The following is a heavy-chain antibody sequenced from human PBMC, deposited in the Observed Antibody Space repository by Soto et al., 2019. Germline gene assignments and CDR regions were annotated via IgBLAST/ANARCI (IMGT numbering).Heavy chain of an antibody. D-gene: IGHD5-12*01. CDR3: ARALDSVYDWIVGY. CDR2: IVPLVDIT. V-gene: IGHV1-69*02. Sequence: QVQLVQSGAEVKKPGSSVKVSCEASGGTFSRYTISWVRQAPGQGLEWMGRIVPLVDITNYAQKFQGRVTITADKPASTVYMELRGLRSEDTAISYCARALDSVYDWIVGYWGQGTLVTVSS. CDR1: GGTFSRYT. J-gene: IGHJ4*02.